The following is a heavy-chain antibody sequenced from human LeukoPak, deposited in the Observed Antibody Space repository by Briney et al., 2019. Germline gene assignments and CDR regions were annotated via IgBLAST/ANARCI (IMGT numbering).Heavy chain of an antibody. CDR3: ARFGTPYLHDSSGSEPIDY. CDR1: GFTFSTYA. Sequence: GGSLRLSCAASGFTFSTYAMSWVRQAPGKGLEWVSTISGSGANTYYADSVRGRFTISRDNSKNTLYLHMNSLRAEDTAVYYCARFGTPYLHDSSGSEPIDYWGQGTLVTVSS. D-gene: IGHD3-22*01. J-gene: IGHJ4*02. V-gene: IGHV3-23*01. CDR2: ISGSGANT.